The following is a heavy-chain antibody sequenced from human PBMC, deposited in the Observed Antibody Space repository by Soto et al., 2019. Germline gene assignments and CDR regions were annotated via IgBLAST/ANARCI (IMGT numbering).Heavy chain of an antibody. CDR3: ARGDHYDFWSGYSFRGMDV. Sequence: GESLKISCKTSGHRFTTYWISWVRQMPGKGLEYMGKINPTDSETNYSPSFEGHVTFSVDRSTSTAYVRWNSLKASDTAMYYCARGDHYDFWSGYSFRGMDVWGQGTTVTVSS. J-gene: IGHJ6*02. D-gene: IGHD3-3*01. V-gene: IGHV5-10-1*01. CDR2: INPTDSET. CDR1: GHRFTTYW.